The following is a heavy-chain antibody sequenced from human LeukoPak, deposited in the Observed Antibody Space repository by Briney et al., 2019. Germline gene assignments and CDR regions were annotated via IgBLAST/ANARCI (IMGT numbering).Heavy chain of an antibody. D-gene: IGHD2-2*01. Sequence: PSETLSLTCTVSGGSISSSSYYWAWLRQPPGKGLEWIGSIYYSGSTYYNPSLKSRVTISVDTSKNQFSLKLSSVTAADTAVYYCASVSTSDYYYYYMDVWGKGTTVTVSS. CDR3: ASVSTSDYYYYYMDV. CDR1: GGSISSSSYY. V-gene: IGHV4-39*07. J-gene: IGHJ6*03. CDR2: IYYSGST.